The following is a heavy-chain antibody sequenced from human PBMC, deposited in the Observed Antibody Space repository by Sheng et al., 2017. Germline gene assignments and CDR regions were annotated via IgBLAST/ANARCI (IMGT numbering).Heavy chain of an antibody. J-gene: IGHJ4*02. CDR1: GFTFSNYW. Sequence: EVQLVESGGGLVQAGGSLRLSCAASGFTFSNYWMHWVRQVPGKGLVWVSRINSDGRSTTYADSVKGRFTISRDNAKNTLYLQMNGLRAEDTAVYYCTRAGWDWSGYYGGIDYWGQGTLVTVSS. CDR2: INSDGRST. CDR3: TRAGWDWSGYYGGIDY. D-gene: IGHD3-3*01. V-gene: IGHV3-74*03.